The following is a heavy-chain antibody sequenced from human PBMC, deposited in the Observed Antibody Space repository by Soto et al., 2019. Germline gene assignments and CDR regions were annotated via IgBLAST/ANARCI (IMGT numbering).Heavy chain of an antibody. CDR1: GGSISSSSYY. CDR2: IYYSGST. J-gene: IGHJ5*02. Sequence: SETLSLTCTVSGGSISSSSYYWGWIRQPPGKGLEWIGSIYYSGSTYYNPSLKSRVTISVDTSKNQFSLKLSSVTAADTAVYYCARRDQNWFDPWGQGTLVTVYS. CDR3: ARRDQNWFDP. V-gene: IGHV4-39*01.